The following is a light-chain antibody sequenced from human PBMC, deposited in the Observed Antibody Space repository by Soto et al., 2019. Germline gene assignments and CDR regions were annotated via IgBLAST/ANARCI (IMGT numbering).Light chain of an antibody. V-gene: IGLV2-14*01. CDR2: EVS. Sequence: QSALTQPASVSGSPGQSITISCTGTSSDIGGYNYVSWYQQHPGKAPKLMIFEVSNRPSGVSNRFSGSKSGNTASLTISGIQAEDEADYYCNSYTSRSIHYVFGTGTKVTVL. J-gene: IGLJ1*01. CDR1: SSDIGGYNY. CDR3: NSYTSRSIHYV.